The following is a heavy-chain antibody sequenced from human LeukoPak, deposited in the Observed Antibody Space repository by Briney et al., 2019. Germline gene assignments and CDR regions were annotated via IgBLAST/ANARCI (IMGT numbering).Heavy chain of an antibody. CDR1: GYTFTSYG. CDR3: ARDSPYYDSSGYYYYFDY. J-gene: IGHJ4*02. V-gene: IGHV1-18*01. D-gene: IGHD3-22*01. CDR2: ISAYNGNT. Sequence: ASVKVSCKASGYTFTSYGISWVRQAPGQGLEWMGWISAYNGNTNYAQKLQGRVTMTTGTSTSTAYMELRSLRSDDTAVYYCARDSPYYDSSGYYYYFDYWGQGTLVTVSS.